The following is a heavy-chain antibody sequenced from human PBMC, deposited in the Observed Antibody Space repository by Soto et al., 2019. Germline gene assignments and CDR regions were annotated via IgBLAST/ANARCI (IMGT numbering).Heavy chain of an antibody. V-gene: IGHV5-51*01. CDR1: GYNFTTYW. CDR2: FYPGDSDI. J-gene: IGHJ4*02. D-gene: IGHD6-19*01. CDR3: TRHGPGSSGWENDY. Sequence: EVQLVQSGAEVKKPGESLKISCKGSGYNFTTYWIGWVRQMPGKGLEWMGIFYPGDSDIRYSPSFQGQVTMSADKSISTAQRQWSSLKASDTAMYYCTRHGPGSSGWENDYWGQGTLVTVSS.